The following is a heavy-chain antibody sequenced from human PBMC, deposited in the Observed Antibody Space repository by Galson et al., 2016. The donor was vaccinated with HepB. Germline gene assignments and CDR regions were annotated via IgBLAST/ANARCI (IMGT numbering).Heavy chain of an antibody. J-gene: IGHJ2*01. V-gene: IGHV4-34*11. CDR1: GGSFSDHY. CDR3: ARENPGSVFDL. D-gene: IGHD1-1*01. CDR2: ISYSGSS. Sequence: SETLSLTCAVYGGSFSDHYWTWIRQPPGKGLEWIGYISYSGSSNYNPSLKSRLTMSVDTSKNHVSLILSSVTAADTAVYYYARENPGSVFDLWGRGTLVTVSS.